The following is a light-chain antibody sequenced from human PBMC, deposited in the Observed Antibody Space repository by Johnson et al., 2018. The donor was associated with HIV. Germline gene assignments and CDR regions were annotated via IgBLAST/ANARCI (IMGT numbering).Light chain of an antibody. CDR3: GTWDTSLNAFV. CDR2: DND. V-gene: IGLV1-51*01. J-gene: IGLJ1*01. CDR1: DSNIGNNY. Sequence: QSVLTQPPSVSAAPGQKVTISCFGSDSNIGNNYVSWYQQVPGTAPKLLIYDNDKRPSGIPDRFSGSKSGMSATLAITGLPTGDEADYYCGTWDTSLNAFVLGTGTSVIVL.